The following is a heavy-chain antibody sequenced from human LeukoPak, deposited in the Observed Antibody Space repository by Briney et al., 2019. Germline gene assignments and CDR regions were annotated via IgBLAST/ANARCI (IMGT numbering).Heavy chain of an antibody. CDR3: ARLPLYYYDSSGPFDY. CDR2: IYPGDSDT. V-gene: IGHV5-51*01. CDR1: GYTFTSYW. J-gene: IGHJ4*02. D-gene: IGHD3-22*01. Sequence: GESLKISCKASGYTFTSYWIGWVRQMPGQGPEWMGIIYPGDSDTRYSPSFQGQVTISADKSISTAYLQWSSLKASDTAMYYCARLPLYYYDSSGPFDYWGQGTLVTVSS.